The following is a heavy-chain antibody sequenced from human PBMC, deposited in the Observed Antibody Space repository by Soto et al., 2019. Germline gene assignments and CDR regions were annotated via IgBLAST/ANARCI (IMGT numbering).Heavy chain of an antibody. D-gene: IGHD3-22*01. J-gene: IGHJ5*02. CDR3: ARYYDSRATWWFAP. CDR1: GYTFTSYG. CDR2: ISAYNGNT. V-gene: IGHV1-18*01. Sequence: QVQLVQSGAEVKNPGASVKVSCKASGYTFTSYGISWVRQAPGQGIEWMGWISAYNGNTNYAQKLQGRVTKTTDTYTSTGDMELRRLRSDETAVYYCARYYDSRATWWFAPWGQGTLVTVSS.